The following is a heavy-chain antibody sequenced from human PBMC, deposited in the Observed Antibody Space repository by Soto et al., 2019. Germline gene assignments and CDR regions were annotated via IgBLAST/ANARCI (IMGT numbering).Heavy chain of an antibody. V-gene: IGHV4-59*01. J-gene: IGHJ3*02. D-gene: IGHD1-26*01. CDR3: ARDGGYSSFNAFDI. CDR1: GGSISSYY. CDR2: IYYSGST. Sequence: SETLSLTCTVSGGSISSYYWSWIRQPPGKGLEWIGYIYYSGSTNYNPSLKSRVTISVDTSKNQFSLKLSSVTAADTAVYYCARDGGYSSFNAFDIWGQGTMVTVSS.